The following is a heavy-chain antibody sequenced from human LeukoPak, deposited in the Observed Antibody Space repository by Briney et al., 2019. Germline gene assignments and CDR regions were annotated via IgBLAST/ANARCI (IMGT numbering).Heavy chain of an antibody. CDR3: ANNSGGTCYSHLDY. D-gene: IGHD2-15*01. V-gene: IGHV3-23*01. J-gene: IGHJ4*02. CDR2: ISGSGGST. Sequence: GGFLRLSCAASGFTFSSYGMTWVRQAPGKGLEWVSGISGSGGSTYYEDSVKGRFTISRDNSKNTLYLQTNSLRAEDTAVYYCANNSGGTCYSHLDYWGQGTLVTVSS. CDR1: GFTFSSYG.